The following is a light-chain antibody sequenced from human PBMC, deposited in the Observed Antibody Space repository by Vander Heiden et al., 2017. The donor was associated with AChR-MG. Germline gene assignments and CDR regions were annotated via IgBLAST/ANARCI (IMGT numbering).Light chain of an antibody. J-gene: IGLJ3*02. CDR1: SPNIGSNY. Sequence: QSVLTQPPSASGTPVQRVTISCSGSSPNIGSNYVYWYPQCPGPAPKLLIELKNQRPSGVPARFSGSKSGTSASLAISGLRSEDEADYYCAAWDDSLSARVFGGGTKLTVL. V-gene: IGLV1-47*01. CDR2: LKN. CDR3: AAWDDSLSARV.